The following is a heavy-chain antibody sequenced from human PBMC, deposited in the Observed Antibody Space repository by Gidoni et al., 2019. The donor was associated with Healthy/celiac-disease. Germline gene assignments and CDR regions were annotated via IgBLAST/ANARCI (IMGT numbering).Heavy chain of an antibody. V-gene: IGHV4-34*01. J-gene: IGHJ5*02. Sequence: QVQLQQWGAGLLKPSETLSLTCAVYGGSFSGYYWSWIRQPPGKGLEWIGEINHSGSTNYNPSLKSRVTISVDTSKNQFSLKLSSVTAADTAVYYCAREGGDSSGYYHNWFDPWGQGTLVTVSS. CDR1: GGSFSGYY. D-gene: IGHD3-22*01. CDR2: INHSGST. CDR3: AREGGDSSGYYHNWFDP.